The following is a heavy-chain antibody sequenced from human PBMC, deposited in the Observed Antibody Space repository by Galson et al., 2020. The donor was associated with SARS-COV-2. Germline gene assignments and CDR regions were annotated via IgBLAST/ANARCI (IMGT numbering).Heavy chain of an antibody. CDR3: AIYGDYLSACDI. D-gene: IGHD4-17*01. CDR2: IHAYNGNP. V-gene: IGHV1-18*01. J-gene: IGHJ3*02. Sequence: ASVKVSCKASGYTFTSYGISWVRQAPGKELEWMGWIHAYNGNPQYAQKLQGRVTLTTETSTSTAYLELRRLSSDDTAVYYCAIYGDYLSACDIWCQWTMGTVSS. CDR1: GYTFTSYG.